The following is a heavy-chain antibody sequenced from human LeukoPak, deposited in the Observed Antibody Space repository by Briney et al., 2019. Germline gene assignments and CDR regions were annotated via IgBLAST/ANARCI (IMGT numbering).Heavy chain of an antibody. CDR1: GYTFTGYY. Sequence: PSVKVSCKASGYTFTGYYMHWVRQAPGQGLESMGWINPNSGGTNYAQKFQGRVTMTRDTSISTAYMELSRLRSDDTAVYYCARLTGTGAFDIWGQGTMVTVSS. J-gene: IGHJ3*02. V-gene: IGHV1-2*02. D-gene: IGHD1-7*01. CDR2: INPNSGGT. CDR3: ARLTGTGAFDI.